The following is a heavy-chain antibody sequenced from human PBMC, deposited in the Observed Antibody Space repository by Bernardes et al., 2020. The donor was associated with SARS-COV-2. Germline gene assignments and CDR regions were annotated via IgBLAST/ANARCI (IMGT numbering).Heavy chain of an antibody. J-gene: IGHJ6*02. CDR1: GFTLRESP. CDR2: ISDNGATP. V-gene: IGHV3-64*04. D-gene: IGHD6-6*01. Sequence: GCSLIRSCSGSGFTLRESPMHWVRQTPGTGLEYVSRISDNGATPHYGDSVKGRFTISGDNSKNTMYLQMNNLRAEDTAVYYCARDVVEYARHYYGMDVWGQGTTVTVSS. CDR3: ARDVVEYARHYYGMDV.